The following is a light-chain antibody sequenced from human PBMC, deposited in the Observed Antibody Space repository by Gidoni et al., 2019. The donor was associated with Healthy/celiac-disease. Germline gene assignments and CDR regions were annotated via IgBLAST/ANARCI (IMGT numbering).Light chain of an antibody. CDR2: DAS. V-gene: IGKV1-5*01. Sequence: GVRVTITCRVSQIISSRLAWYQQKPGEAPKLLIYDASSSESGVPSRFSGGGAGTEFTLTISSLQPDDFAANYCRQYNSYPRTFGQGTKVEIK. CDR3: RQYNSYPRT. J-gene: IGKJ1*01. CDR1: QIISSR.